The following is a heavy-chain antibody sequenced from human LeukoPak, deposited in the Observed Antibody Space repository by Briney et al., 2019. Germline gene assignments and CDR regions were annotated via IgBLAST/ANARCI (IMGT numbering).Heavy chain of an antibody. V-gene: IGHV1-46*01. CDR1: QYTFTTYY. Sequence: ASVKVSCKASQYTFTTYYLHWVRQAPGQGLEWMAIINPSAGFTSYAQKFQGRVTMTRDMSTNTVYMELSSLRSEDTAVYYCARGGMLRGSPHYFDYWGQGTLVTVSS. CDR3: ARGGMLRGSPHYFDY. J-gene: IGHJ4*02. D-gene: IGHD3-10*01. CDR2: INPSAGFT.